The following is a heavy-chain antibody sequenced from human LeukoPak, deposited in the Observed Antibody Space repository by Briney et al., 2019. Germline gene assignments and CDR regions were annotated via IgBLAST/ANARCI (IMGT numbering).Heavy chain of an antibody. D-gene: IGHD3-22*01. CDR3: ARVYDSSGYYYVGHYFDY. CDR2: ISSSGSTI. J-gene: IGHJ4*02. V-gene: IGHV3-11*01. CDR1: GGSFSGYY. Sequence: LSLTCAVYGGSFSGYYWSWIRQAPGKGLEWVSYISSSGSTIYYADSVKGRFTISRDNAKNSLYLQMNGLRAEDTAVYYCARVYDSSGYYYVGHYFDYWGQGTLVTVSS.